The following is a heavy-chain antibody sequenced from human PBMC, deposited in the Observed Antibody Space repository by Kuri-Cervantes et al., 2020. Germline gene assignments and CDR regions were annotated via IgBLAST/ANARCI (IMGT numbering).Heavy chain of an antibody. D-gene: IGHD2-2*01. V-gene: IGHV3-23*01. Sequence: GESLKISCVASGFTFNTYAMSWVRQAPGKGLEWVSAVSDSGGSTYYADSVKGRFTISRDNSKNTLYLQMNSLRAEDTAVYYCARDAKYQLLFTYWGQGTLVTVSS. CDR2: VSDSGGST. CDR3: ARDAKYQLLFTY. J-gene: IGHJ4*02. CDR1: GFTFNTYA.